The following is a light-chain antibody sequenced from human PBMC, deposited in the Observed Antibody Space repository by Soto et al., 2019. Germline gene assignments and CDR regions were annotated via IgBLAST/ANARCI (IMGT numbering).Light chain of an antibody. Sequence: QSALTQPASVSGSPGQSITISCTGTSSDVGTYNLVSWYQQHPGKAPKLMIYEFDKRPSGVSNRSSGSKSGNTASLTISGLQAEDEADYYCCSYAGSSTLVFGGGTKLTVL. CDR3: CSYAGSSTLV. CDR2: EFD. V-gene: IGLV2-23*02. CDR1: SSDVGTYNL. J-gene: IGLJ2*01.